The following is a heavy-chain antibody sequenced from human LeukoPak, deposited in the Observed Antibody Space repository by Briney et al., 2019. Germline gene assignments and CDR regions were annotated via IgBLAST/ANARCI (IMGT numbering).Heavy chain of an antibody. V-gene: IGHV3-48*02. J-gene: IGHJ4*02. CDR2: ISSSSSTI. CDR3: AREPRDQPLPLSV. CDR1: GFTFTSYS. Sequence: GGSLRLSCAVSGFTFTSYSMNWVRQAPGKGLEWLSYISSSSSTIYYADSVKGRFTISRDNAKNSLYLQMNSLRDEDTAVYYCAREPRDQPLPLSVGGQGTLVTVSS. D-gene: IGHD2-2*01.